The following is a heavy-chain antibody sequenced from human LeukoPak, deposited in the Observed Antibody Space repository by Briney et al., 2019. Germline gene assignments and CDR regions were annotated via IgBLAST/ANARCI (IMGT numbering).Heavy chain of an antibody. D-gene: IGHD5-24*01. Sequence: PSETLSLSCSVSGASITDYYWSWIRQPPAKGLEWIGYIYYSGSPNYNPSLKSRVTLSLDTSQNQFSLKLTSVTAADTAVYYCAYGGDAYKTGYWGQGTLVTVSS. CDR1: GASITDYY. CDR2: IYYSGSP. J-gene: IGHJ4*02. CDR3: AYGGDAYKTGY. V-gene: IGHV4-59*01.